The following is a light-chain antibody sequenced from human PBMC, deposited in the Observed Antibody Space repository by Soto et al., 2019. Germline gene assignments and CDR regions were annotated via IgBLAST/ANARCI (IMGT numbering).Light chain of an antibody. CDR2: ANS. CDR1: SSNIGSNY. Sequence: QSVLTQPPSASGTPGKRVTISCSGGSSNIGSNYAYWYQQLPGTAPKLVIYANSQQPSGLPDRFSGSKSGTSASVAISGLRSEDEAAYYCATWDDSLRGVLFGGGTKLTVL. J-gene: IGLJ2*01. V-gene: IGLV1-47*01. CDR3: ATWDDSLRGVL.